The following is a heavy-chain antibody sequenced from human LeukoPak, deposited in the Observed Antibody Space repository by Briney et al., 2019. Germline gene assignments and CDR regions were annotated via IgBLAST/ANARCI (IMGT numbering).Heavy chain of an antibody. Sequence: SETLSLTCAVSDYSISSGYYWGWIRQPPGQGLAWIGSMYHSGSTSYSPSLKSRVTISVDTSKNQLSLKLTSVTAADTALYYCVRDRPAGSFDYWGQGTLVTVSS. CDR1: DYSISSGYY. J-gene: IGHJ4*02. CDR2: MYHSGST. D-gene: IGHD2-15*01. V-gene: IGHV4-38-2*02. CDR3: VRDRPAGSFDY.